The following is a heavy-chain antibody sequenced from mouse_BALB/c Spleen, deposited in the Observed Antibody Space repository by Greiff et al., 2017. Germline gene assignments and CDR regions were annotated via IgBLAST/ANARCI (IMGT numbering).Heavy chain of an antibody. D-gene: IGHD4-1*01. CDR3: NSGTGRNY. CDR1: GFTIKDYY. J-gene: IGHJ2*01. Sequence: VQLQQSGAELVRSGASVKLSCTASGFTIKDYYMHWVKQRPEQGLEWIGWIDPENGDTEYAPKFQGKATMTADTSSNTAYLQLSSLTSEDTAVYYCNSGTGRNYWGQGTTLTVSS. V-gene: IGHV14-4*02. CDR2: IDPENGDT.